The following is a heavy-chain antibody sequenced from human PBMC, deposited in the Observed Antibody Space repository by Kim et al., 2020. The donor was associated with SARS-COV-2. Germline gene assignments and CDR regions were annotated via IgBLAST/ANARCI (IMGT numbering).Heavy chain of an antibody. CDR2: INHSGST. J-gene: IGHJ6*02. CDR3: ARGGYSGYVIYYYYGMDV. V-gene: IGHV4-34*01. CDR1: GGSFSGYY. D-gene: IGHD5-12*01. Sequence: SETLSLTCAVYGGSFSGYYWSWIRQPPGKGLEWIGEINHSGSTNYNPSLKSRVTISVDTSKNQFSLKRSAVTAADTAVYYCARGGYSGYVIYYYYGMDVWGQGTTVTVSS.